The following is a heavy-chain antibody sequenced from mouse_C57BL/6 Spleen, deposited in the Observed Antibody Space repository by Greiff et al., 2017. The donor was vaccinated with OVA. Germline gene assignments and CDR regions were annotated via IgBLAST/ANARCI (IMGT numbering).Heavy chain of an antibody. D-gene: IGHD1-1*01. J-gene: IGHJ2*01. CDR3: ASFTVVAFDD. CDR1: GYTFTSYW. CDR2: IYPGSGST. Sequence: VQLQQPGAELVKPGASVKMSCKASGYTFTSYWITWVKQRPGQGLEWIGDIYPGSGSTNYNEKFKSKATLTVDTSSSTAYMQLSSLTSEDAAVYYCASFTVVAFDDWGQGTTLTVSS. V-gene: IGHV1-55*01.